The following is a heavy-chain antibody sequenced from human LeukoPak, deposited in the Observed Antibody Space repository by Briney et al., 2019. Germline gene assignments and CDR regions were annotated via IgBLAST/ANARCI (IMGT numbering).Heavy chain of an antibody. V-gene: IGHV1-18*01. CDR1: GYTFTSYG. D-gene: IGHD3-9*01. CDR2: ISAYNGNT. J-gene: IGHJ6*02. Sequence: ASVKVSCKASGYTFTSYGISWVRQAPGQGLEWMGWISAYNGNTNYAQKLQGRVTMTTDTSTSTAYMELRSLRSDDTAVYYCARDVETGSYYYYDMDVWGQGTTVTVSS. CDR3: ARDVETGSYYYYDMDV.